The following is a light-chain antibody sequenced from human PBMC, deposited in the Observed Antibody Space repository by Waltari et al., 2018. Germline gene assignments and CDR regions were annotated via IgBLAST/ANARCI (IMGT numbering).Light chain of an antibody. CDR3: QQLNSYPPI. J-gene: IGKJ3*01. CDR1: QGISRY. V-gene: IGKV1-9*01. Sequence: DIQLTQSPSFLSASVGDRVTLTCRASQGISRYLDWYQQKPGKAPTHLIYAASTLQSGVPSRFSGSGSGTQFTLTISSLQPEDFATYYCQQLNSYPPIFGPGTKVEI. CDR2: AAS.